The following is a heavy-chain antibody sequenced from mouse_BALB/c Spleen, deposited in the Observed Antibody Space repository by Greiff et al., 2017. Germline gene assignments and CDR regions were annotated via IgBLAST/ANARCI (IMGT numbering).Heavy chain of an antibody. Sequence: VQLQQSGAELAKPGASVKMSCKASGYTFTSYWMHWVKQRPGQGLEWIGYINPSTGYTEYNQKFKDKATLTADKSSSTAYMQLSSLTSEDSAVYYCARDPYGNSYAMDYWGQGTSVTVSS. V-gene: IGHV1-7*01. CDR1: GYTFTSYW. D-gene: IGHD2-1*01. J-gene: IGHJ4*01. CDR3: ARDPYGNSYAMDY. CDR2: INPSTGYT.